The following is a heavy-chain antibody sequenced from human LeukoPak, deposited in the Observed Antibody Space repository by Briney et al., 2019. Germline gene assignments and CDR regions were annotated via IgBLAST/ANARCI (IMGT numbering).Heavy chain of an antibody. CDR1: GFQFNTYW. CDR3: ARDLGRFFTRVSCFTDD. Sequence: GGSLRLSCPRSGFQFNTYWIRQRRQAPGKGLQWLGNIKEDGSETYYVGSLKGRLTISRDNAKNSSFLEMSSLGVEDTAVYYCARDLGRFFTRVSCFTDDWGQGTLVTVSS. J-gene: IGHJ4*02. CDR2: IKEDGSET. V-gene: IGHV3-7*05. D-gene: IGHD2-15*01.